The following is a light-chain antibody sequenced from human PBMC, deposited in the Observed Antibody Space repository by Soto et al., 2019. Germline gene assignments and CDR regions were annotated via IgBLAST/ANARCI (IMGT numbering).Light chain of an antibody. V-gene: IGKV3-11*01. CDR3: QQRRDWPRT. Sequence: EIVLTQSPATLSLSPGERATFSCRASQSVSSYLAWYQQKPDQAPRLLIYDASNRATGIPARFSGSGSGTDFTLTISSLEPEDFAVYDCQQRRDWPRTFGQGTKLEIK. CDR1: QSVSSY. J-gene: IGKJ2*01. CDR2: DAS.